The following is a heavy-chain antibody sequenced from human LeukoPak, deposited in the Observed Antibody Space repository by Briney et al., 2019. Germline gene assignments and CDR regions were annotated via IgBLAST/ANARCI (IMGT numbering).Heavy chain of an antibody. D-gene: IGHD3-9*01. V-gene: IGHV4-34*01. CDR3: ARSYGYYDILTGYYKGAFDI. Sequence: PSETLSLTCAVYGGSFSGYYWSWIRQPPGKGLEWIGEINHSGSTNYNPSLKNRVTISVDTSKNQFSLKLSSVTAADTAVYYCARSYGYYDILTGYYKGAFDIWGQGTMVTVSS. CDR2: INHSGST. J-gene: IGHJ3*02. CDR1: GGSFSGYY.